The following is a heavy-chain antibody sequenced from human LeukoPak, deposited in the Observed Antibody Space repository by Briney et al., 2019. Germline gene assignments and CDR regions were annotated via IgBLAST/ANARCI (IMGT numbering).Heavy chain of an antibody. CDR2: FSGYGGST. D-gene: IGHD6-25*01. Sequence: GGSLRLSCAASGFTFSSYAMSWVRQAPGKGLEWVSTFSGYGGSTYYADSAKGRFIISRDSSKNTLYLQMNSLRAEDTALYYCAKFFAPSGGASGWTWAIDYWGQGTLVTVSS. V-gene: IGHV3-23*01. J-gene: IGHJ4*02. CDR1: GFTFSSYA. CDR3: AKFFAPSGGASGWTWAIDY.